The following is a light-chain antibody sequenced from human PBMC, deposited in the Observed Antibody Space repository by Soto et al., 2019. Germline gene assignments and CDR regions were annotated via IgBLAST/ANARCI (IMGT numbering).Light chain of an antibody. CDR1: QTLSNN. Sequence: EIVMTQSPATLSVSPGERATLSCRASQTLSNNLAWYLQKPGQAPRLLIYGASNRATGVPARFSGSGSGTEITLTISGLQSEDFAVYYCQQYDSWPPAITFGQGTRLEIK. J-gene: IGKJ5*01. CDR2: GAS. CDR3: QQYDSWPPAIT. V-gene: IGKV3-15*01.